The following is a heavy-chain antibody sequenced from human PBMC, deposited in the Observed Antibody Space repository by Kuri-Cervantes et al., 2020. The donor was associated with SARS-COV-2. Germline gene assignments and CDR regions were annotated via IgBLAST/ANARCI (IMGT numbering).Heavy chain of an antibody. CDR3: AKSSTITIFGVVIIPEYFQH. V-gene: IGHV3-64*02. CDR2: ISSNGGST. Sequence: GGSLRLSCAASGFTVSSNEMSWVRQAPGKGLEYVSAISSNGGSTYYADSVKGRFTISRDNSKNTLYLQMGSLRAEDTAVYYCAKSSTITIFGVVIIPEYFQHWGQGTLVTVSS. CDR1: GFTVSSNE. J-gene: IGHJ1*01. D-gene: IGHD3-3*01.